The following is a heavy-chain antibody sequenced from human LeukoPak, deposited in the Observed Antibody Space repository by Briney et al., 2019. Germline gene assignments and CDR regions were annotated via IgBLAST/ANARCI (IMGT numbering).Heavy chain of an antibody. V-gene: IGHV4-59*06. CDR2: IYYSGST. Sequence: SETLSLTCTVSGGSISSYYWSWIRQHPGKGLEWIGYIYYSGSTYYNPSLKSRVTISVDTSKNQFSLKLSSVTAADTAVYYCARALDYGGKRDYFDYWGQGTLVTVSS. J-gene: IGHJ4*02. CDR1: GGSISSYY. D-gene: IGHD4-23*01. CDR3: ARALDYGGKRDYFDY.